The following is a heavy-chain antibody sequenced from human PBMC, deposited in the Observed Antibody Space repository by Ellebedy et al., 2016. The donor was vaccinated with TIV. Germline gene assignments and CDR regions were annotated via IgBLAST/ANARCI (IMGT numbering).Heavy chain of an antibody. CDR2: ISISSSLT. CDR1: GFTFTSFS. Sequence: GESLKISCAASGFTFTSFSMNWVRQVPGKGLEWVSYISISSSLTYYADSVKGRFTISRDNAKNSLFLQMNSLRPEDTAVYYCARGYSSSWSSKFDHWGQGSLVTVSS. D-gene: IGHD6-13*01. V-gene: IGHV3-21*05. J-gene: IGHJ4*02. CDR3: ARGYSSSWSSKFDH.